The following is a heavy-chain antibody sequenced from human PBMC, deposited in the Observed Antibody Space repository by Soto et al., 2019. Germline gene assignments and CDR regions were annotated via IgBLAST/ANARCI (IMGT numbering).Heavy chain of an antibody. CDR1: GGSFSGYY. CDR2: INHCGST. D-gene: IGHD3-22*01. J-gene: IGHJ4*02. V-gene: IGHV4-34*01. Sequence: SETLSLTCAVYGGSFSGYYWSWIRQPPGKGLEWIGEINHCGSTNYNPSLKSRVTISVGTSKTQFSLKLSSVTAAATAVYYCARLDYDSSGYPFDYWGQGTMVTVSS. CDR3: ARLDYDSSGYPFDY.